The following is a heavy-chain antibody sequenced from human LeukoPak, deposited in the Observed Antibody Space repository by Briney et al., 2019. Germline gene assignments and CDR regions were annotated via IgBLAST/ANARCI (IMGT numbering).Heavy chain of an antibody. Sequence: PGRSLRLSCAASGFTFSNYWMIWFRQAPGQGLEWVANIKQDGSDKSYVDSVKGRFTISRDNARNSLYLQMNSLRAEDTAVYYCARSRTSGDEALAGNYWGQGTLVTVSS. J-gene: IGHJ4*02. V-gene: IGHV3-7*01. CDR1: GFTFSNYW. D-gene: IGHD6-19*01. CDR3: ARSRTSGDEALAGNY. CDR2: IKQDGSDK.